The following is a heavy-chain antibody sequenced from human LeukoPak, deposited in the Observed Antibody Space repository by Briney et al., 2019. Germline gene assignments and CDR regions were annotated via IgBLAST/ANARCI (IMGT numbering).Heavy chain of an antibody. CDR2: VNPNDSYT. D-gene: IGHD2-2*01. Sequence: GESMQSSCNASSYRSTSYLINGARQMPPQGLEWMGRVNPNDSYTNYSPSFQGHVTISADKSINTTYLQWSSLKASDTAMKYCARVGRFTGSNCYEVFDHWGQGTLVTVSS. CDR3: ARVGRFTGSNCYEVFDH. J-gene: IGHJ5*01. CDR1: SYRSTSYL. V-gene: IGHV5-10-1*01.